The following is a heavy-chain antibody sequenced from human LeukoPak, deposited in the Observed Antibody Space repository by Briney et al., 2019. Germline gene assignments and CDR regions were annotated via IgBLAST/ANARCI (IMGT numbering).Heavy chain of an antibody. J-gene: IGHJ4*02. Sequence: KPSETLSLTCTVSGGSISSYYWSWIRQPPGRGLEWIGYVYYSGSTNYNPSLKSRVTISVDTSKNQFSLSLTSVTAADTAVYYCAKSYSSTWYGDFDYWGQGTLVTVSS. V-gene: IGHV4-59*08. CDR3: AKSYSSTWYGDFDY. CDR2: VYYSGST. D-gene: IGHD6-13*01. CDR1: GGSISSYY.